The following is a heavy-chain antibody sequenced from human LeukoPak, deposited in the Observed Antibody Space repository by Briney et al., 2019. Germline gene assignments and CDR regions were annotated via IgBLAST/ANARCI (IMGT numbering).Heavy chain of an antibody. CDR2: ISAYNGNT. Sequence: ATVKVSCKASGYTFTSYGISWVRQAPGQGLEWMGWISAYNGNTNYAQKLQGRVTMTTDTSTSTAYMELRSLRSDDTAVYYCARDEGFLCYCSGGSCYDSYYGMDVWGKGTTVTVSS. D-gene: IGHD2-15*01. CDR3: ARDEGFLCYCSGGSCYDSYYGMDV. V-gene: IGHV1-18*04. CDR1: GYTFTSYG. J-gene: IGHJ6*04.